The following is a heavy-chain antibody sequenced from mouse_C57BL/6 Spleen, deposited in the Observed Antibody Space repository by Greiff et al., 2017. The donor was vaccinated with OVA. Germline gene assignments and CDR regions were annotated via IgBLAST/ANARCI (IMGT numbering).Heavy chain of an antibody. Sequence: EVQRVESGEGLVKPGGSLKLSCAASGFTFSSYAMSWVRQTPEKRLEWVAYISSGGDYIYYADTVKGRFTISRDNARNTLYLQMSSLKSEDTAMYYCTRESTMVTTGYYFDYWGQGTTLTVSS. J-gene: IGHJ2*01. CDR2: ISSGGDYI. V-gene: IGHV5-9-1*02. D-gene: IGHD2-2*01. CDR1: GFTFSSYA. CDR3: TRESTMVTTGYYFDY.